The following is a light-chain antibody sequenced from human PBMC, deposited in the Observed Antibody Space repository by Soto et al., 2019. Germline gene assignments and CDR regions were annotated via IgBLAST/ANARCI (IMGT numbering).Light chain of an antibody. J-gene: IGLJ3*02. V-gene: IGLV2-11*01. CDR1: SSXVGGSKF. Sequence: QSALTQPRSVSGSPGQSVTISCNGSSSXVGGSKFVSWYQQHPVKAPKLVIYDVTKRPSGVPDRFSGSKSGNTASLTISGLQADDEADYYCCSYAGNSLWVFGGGTKLTVL. CDR3: CSYAGNSLWV. CDR2: DVT.